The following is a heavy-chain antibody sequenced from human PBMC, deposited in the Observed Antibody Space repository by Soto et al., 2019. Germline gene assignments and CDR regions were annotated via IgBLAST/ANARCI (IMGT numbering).Heavy chain of an antibody. CDR2: ISYDGSNK. Sequence: QVQLVKSGGGVVQPGRSLRLSCAASGFTFSSYAMHWVRQAPGKGLEWVAVISYDGSNKYYADSVKGRFTISRDNSKNTLYLQMNSLRAEDTAVYYCARANSSSPDYWGQGTLVTVSS. CDR3: ARANSSSPDY. V-gene: IGHV3-30-3*01. CDR1: GFTFSSYA. J-gene: IGHJ4*02. D-gene: IGHD6-6*01.